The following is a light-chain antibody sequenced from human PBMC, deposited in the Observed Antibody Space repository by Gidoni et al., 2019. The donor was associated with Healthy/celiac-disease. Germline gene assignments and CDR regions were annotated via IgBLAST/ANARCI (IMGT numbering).Light chain of an antibody. Sequence: AIRMTKSPSSFSASTGDRVTITCRASQGISSYLAWYQQKPGKAPKLLIYAASTLQSGVPSRFSGSGSGTDFTLTISCLQSEDFATYYCQQYYSYPRTFXXXTKVEIK. V-gene: IGKV1-8*01. CDR3: QQYYSYPRT. J-gene: IGKJ1*01. CDR1: QGISSY. CDR2: AAS.